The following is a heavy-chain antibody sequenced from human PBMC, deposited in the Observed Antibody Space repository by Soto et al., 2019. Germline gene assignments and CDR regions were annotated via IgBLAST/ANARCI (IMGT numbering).Heavy chain of an antibody. CDR2: IFHSGAT. J-gene: IGHJ2*01. V-gene: IGHV4-30-2*01. D-gene: IGHD3-3*01. CDR3: VRVKVGDLFRFNWFFDL. CDR1: GGSISSGNFS. Sequence: SETLSLTCTVSGGSISSGNFSWSWIRQTPGKGLEWIGYIFHSGATFYDSSLKTRVTISVDRPKNQFSLTLRSVSEADTAVYYCVRVKVGDLFRFNWFFDLWGRGTLVT.